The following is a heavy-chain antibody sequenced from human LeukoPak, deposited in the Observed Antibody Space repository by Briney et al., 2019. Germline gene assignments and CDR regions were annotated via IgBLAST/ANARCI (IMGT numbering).Heavy chain of an antibody. J-gene: IGHJ6*03. CDR3: ARDSTLSRVITATTTYHYFYYIDV. CDR2: IIPVSQTP. D-gene: IGHD3-22*01. CDR1: GYTFTSYY. Sequence: SVKVSCKASGYTFTSYYMHWVRQAPGQGLEWIGGIIPVSQTPNYAQNFRGRVTITTDESTRTAYMELSSLRSEDTAIYYCARDSTLSRVITATTTYHYFYYIDVWGKGTTVTISS. V-gene: IGHV1-69*05.